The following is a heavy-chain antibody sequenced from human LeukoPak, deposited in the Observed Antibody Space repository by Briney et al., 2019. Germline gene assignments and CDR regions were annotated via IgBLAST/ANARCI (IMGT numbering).Heavy chain of an antibody. CDR1: GGSISSGGYY. CDR2: IYHSGST. Sequence: PSETLSLTCTVSGGSISSGGYYWSWIRQPPGKGLEWIGYIYHSGSTYYNPSLKSRVTISVDRSKNQFSLKLSSVTAADTAVYYCARPYYYYYYMDVWGKGTTVTVSS. CDR3: ARPYYYYYYMDV. J-gene: IGHJ6*03. V-gene: IGHV4-30-2*01.